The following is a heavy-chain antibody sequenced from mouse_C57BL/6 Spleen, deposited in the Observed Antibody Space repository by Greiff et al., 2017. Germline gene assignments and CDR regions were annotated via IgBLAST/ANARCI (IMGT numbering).Heavy chain of an antibody. D-gene: IGHD3-3*01. V-gene: IGHV1-52*01. Sequence: QVQLQQPGAELVRPGSSVKLSCKASGYTFTSYWMHWVKQRPIQGLEWIGNIDPSDSETHYTQKFKDKATLTVDKSSSTAYMQLSSLTSEDSAVYYCASGLGQGAMDYWGQGTSLTVSS. CDR3: ASGLGQGAMDY. CDR1: GYTFTSYW. J-gene: IGHJ4*01. CDR2: IDPSDSET.